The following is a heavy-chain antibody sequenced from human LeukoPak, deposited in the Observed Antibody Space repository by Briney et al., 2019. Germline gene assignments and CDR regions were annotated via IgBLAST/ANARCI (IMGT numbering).Heavy chain of an antibody. Sequence: ASVKVSCKASGYTFTGYYMHWVRQAPGQGLEWMVWINPNSGGTNYAQKFQGRVTMTRDTSISTAYMELSRLRSDDTAVYYCAIVMITFGGVIDPWGQGTLVTVSS. CDR2: INPNSGGT. J-gene: IGHJ5*02. CDR3: AIVMITFGGVIDP. CDR1: GYTFTGYY. V-gene: IGHV1-2*02. D-gene: IGHD3-16*01.